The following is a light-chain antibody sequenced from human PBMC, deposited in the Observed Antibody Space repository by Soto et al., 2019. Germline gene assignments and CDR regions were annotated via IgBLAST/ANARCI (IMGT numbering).Light chain of an antibody. CDR2: SNN. CDR1: SSNIRSNT. J-gene: IGLJ1*01. CDR3: AAWDDSLEGV. Sequence: QSVLTQPPSASGTPGQRVTISCSGSSSNIRSNTVNWYQQLPGTAPKLLIYSNNQRPSGVPDRFSGSKSGTSASLAISGLQSEDEADYYCAAWDDSLEGVFGTGTKLTVL. V-gene: IGLV1-44*01.